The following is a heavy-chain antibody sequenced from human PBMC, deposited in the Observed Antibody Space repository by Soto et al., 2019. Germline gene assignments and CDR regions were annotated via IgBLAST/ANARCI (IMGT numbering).Heavy chain of an antibody. D-gene: IGHD1-1*01. V-gene: IGHV2-5*01. Sequence: QITLKESGPTLVKPTQTLTLTCTFSGFSLSTSGVGVGWIRQPPGKALEWLALIYWNDDKRYSPSLKSRLTITKDTSKNQVVLTMTNMDPVDTATYYCAHKSVQLEPNWFDPWGQGTLVPVSS. CDR3: AHKSVQLEPNWFDP. CDR2: IYWNDDK. CDR1: GFSLSTSGVG. J-gene: IGHJ5*02.